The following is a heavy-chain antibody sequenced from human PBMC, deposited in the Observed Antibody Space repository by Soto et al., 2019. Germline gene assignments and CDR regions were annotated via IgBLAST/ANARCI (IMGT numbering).Heavy chain of an antibody. D-gene: IGHD3-3*02. CDR2: IYPGDSDT. CDR3: ISTLGARFDY. J-gene: IGHJ4*02. CDR1: GYSFISYW. Sequence: GESLKISCKGSGYSFISYWNGWVRQMPGKGLEWMGIIYPGDSDTRYSPSFQGQVTISADKSISTAYLQWSSLKASDTAVYYCISTLGARFDYWGQGTLVTVSS. V-gene: IGHV5-51*01.